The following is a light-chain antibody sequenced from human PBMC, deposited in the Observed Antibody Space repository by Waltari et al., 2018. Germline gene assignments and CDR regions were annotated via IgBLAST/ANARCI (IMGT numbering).Light chain of an antibody. CDR1: PTVFSSSNAQNY. V-gene: IGKV4-1*01. Sequence: DIVMTQSPDSMAVSLRERAPITCKSRPTVFSSSNAQNYLAWYHQKPGHPPTLVIYGASTRDFGVPDRFSGSGSGTDFTLTITKLQPEDVGVYYCQQYLSAPMYTFGQGTKLEIK. CDR3: QQYLSAPMYT. J-gene: IGKJ2*01. CDR2: GAS.